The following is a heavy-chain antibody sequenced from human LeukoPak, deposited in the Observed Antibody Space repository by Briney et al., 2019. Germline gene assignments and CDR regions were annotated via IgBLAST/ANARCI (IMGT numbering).Heavy chain of an antibody. J-gene: IGHJ4*02. Sequence: GRSLRLSCAASGFTVSRNSMTWVRQTPGKGLEWVSVLYSGGSIYYLDSVRGRFTISRDNSKNTLYLQMNSLRAEDTAMYYCARATDTNYFDSWGQGTLVTVSS. CDR2: LYSGGSI. CDR3: ARATDTNYFDS. CDR1: GFTVSRNS. D-gene: IGHD1-26*01. V-gene: IGHV3-53*01.